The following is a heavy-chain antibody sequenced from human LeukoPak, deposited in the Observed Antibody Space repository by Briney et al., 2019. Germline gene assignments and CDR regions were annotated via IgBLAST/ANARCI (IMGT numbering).Heavy chain of an antibody. V-gene: IGHV4-34*01. CDR3: ARGPGASDIVVVPAAEGAGWFDP. J-gene: IGHJ5*02. Sequence: KASETLSLTCAVYVESLSGYYWSWIRDPPGKGVEWIGEINHSGSTNYNPSLKSRVTISVDTSKIQFSLKLSSETAADTAVYYCARGPGASDIVVVPAAEGAGWFDPWGQGTLVTVSS. CDR1: VESLSGYY. CDR2: INHSGST. D-gene: IGHD2-2*01.